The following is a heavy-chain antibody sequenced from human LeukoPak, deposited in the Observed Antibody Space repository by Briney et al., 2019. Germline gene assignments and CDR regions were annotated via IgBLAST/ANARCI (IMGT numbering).Heavy chain of an antibody. J-gene: IGHJ4*02. CDR3: AKAKSYYSNYDY. CDR2: ISGSGANT. V-gene: IGHV3-23*01. Sequence: GGSLRLSCAAPRFTFSSYSMSWVRQAPGKGLEWVSVISGSGANTYYADSVKGRFTISRDKNTLYLQVNSLRAEDTAVYYCAKAKSYYSNYDYWGQGTLVTVSS. D-gene: IGHD4-11*01. CDR1: RFTFSSYS.